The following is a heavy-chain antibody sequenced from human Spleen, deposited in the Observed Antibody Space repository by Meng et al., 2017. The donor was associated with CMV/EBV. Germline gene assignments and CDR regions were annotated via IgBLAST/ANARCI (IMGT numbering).Heavy chain of an antibody. CDR2: IPSGGGNT. J-gene: IGHJ1*01. V-gene: IGHV3-30*02. Sequence: SGFGCSRYGMNWVRQAPGKGLEWVAVIPSGGGNTYYADSVRGRFTISRDSSSDTLHLEMKSLRAEDTAVYYCAKSWDDFWRGLLQHWGQGTLVTVSS. CDR1: GFGCSRYG. D-gene: IGHD3-3*01. CDR3: AKSWDDFWRGLLQH.